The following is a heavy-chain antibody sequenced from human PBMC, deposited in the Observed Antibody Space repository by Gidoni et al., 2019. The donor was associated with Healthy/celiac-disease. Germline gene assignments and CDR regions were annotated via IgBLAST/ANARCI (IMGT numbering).Heavy chain of an antibody. Sequence: QVQLVESGGGVVQPGRSLRLSCAASGFTFSSYAMHWVRQAPGKGLEWVAVISYDGSNKYYADSVKGRFTISRDNSKNTLYLQMNSLRAEDTAVYYCARDPGQQLVFFYYYMDVWGKGTTVTVSS. CDR2: ISYDGSNK. CDR1: GFTFSSYA. D-gene: IGHD6-13*01. CDR3: ARDPGQQLVFFYYYMDV. V-gene: IGHV3-30-3*01. J-gene: IGHJ6*03.